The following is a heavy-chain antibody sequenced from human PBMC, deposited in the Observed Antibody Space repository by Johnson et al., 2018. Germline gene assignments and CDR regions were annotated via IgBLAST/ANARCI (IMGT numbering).Heavy chain of an antibody. V-gene: IGHV3-30*18. Sequence: VQLLETGGGVVQPGRSLRLSCAASGFTFSLYGFHWVRPAPGKGLEWVALISYDGDYKKSGDSVTGRFTISRDNSQNTLYLQMNGLRPEDTAVYFCAKERDIADGRYYYYMDVWGKGTTVTVSS. CDR2: ISYDGDYK. D-gene: IGHD2-15*01. CDR3: AKERDIADGRYYYYMDV. CDR1: GFTFSLYG. J-gene: IGHJ6*03.